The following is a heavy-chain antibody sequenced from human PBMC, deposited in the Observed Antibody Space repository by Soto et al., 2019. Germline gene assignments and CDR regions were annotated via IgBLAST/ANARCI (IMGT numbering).Heavy chain of an antibody. V-gene: IGHV4-39*01. D-gene: IGHD3-22*01. CDR2: VYYRGSI. Sequence: SETLSLTCTVSGGSVSSSSYYWAWIRHPPGKGLEWIGHVYYRGSINYNPSLESRINISVDTSKNQFSLKLSSVTAADTAVYYCARHGMDYYDSSGYYYSPYYFDYWGQGTLVTVSS. CDR3: ARHGMDYYDSSGYYYSPYYFDY. CDR1: GGSVSSSSYY. J-gene: IGHJ4*02.